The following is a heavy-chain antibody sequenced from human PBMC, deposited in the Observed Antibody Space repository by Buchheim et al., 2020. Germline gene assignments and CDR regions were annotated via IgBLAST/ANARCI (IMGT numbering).Heavy chain of an antibody. CDR3: ARDPPQSGWSFAA. J-gene: IGHJ5*02. V-gene: IGHV3-33*01. Sequence: QVQLVESRGGVVQPWTSLRLSCVASGFTFWDSAMHWVRQAPGKGLEWVAMIWYDGNNKYYADSVKGRFTVSRDNSKNMLYLQMNSLRVEDTAVYYCARDPPQSGWSFAAWGQGTL. CDR2: IWYDGNNK. D-gene: IGHD6-19*01. CDR1: GFTFWDSA.